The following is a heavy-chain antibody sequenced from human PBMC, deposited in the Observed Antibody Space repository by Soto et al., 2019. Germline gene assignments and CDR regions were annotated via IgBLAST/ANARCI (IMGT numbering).Heavy chain of an antibody. CDR3: ARYGVRDNFGY. V-gene: IGHV4-59*08. D-gene: IGHD3-10*01. CDR1: GGSISGYY. CDR2: IYYNGNT. Sequence: QVQLQESGPGLVKPSETLSLTCTVSGGSISGYYWSWIRQPPGKGLEWIGYIYYNGNTNYNPSLKSRVTMSVYTSKNHFSLRLNSVTAADTAMYYCARYGVRDNFGYWGQGALVTVSS. J-gene: IGHJ4*02.